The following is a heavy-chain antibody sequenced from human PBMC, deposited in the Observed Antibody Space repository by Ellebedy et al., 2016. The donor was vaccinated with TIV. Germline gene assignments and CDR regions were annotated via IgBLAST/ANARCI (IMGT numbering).Heavy chain of an antibody. D-gene: IGHD4-17*01. CDR2: ISSRSSTI. CDR1: GFTFSNYN. J-gene: IGHJ4*02. Sequence: GESLKISCAASGFTFSNYNMNWVRQAPGKGLEWISYISSRSSTIYYADYVKGRFTISRDNAKTSLYLQMDSLRAEDTAVYYCARAGTTTVKTVDYWGQGTLVTVSS. CDR3: ARAGTTTVKTVDY. V-gene: IGHV3-48*01.